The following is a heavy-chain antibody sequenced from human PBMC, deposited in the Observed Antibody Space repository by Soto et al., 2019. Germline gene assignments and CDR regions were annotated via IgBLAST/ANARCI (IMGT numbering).Heavy chain of an antibody. CDR3: AKRRGAGGHSDY. Sequence: PGGSLRLSCAASGFTFSSYAMGWVRQGPGKGLEWVAVVSIGGSTHYADSVRGRFTISRDNSKNTLSLQMNSLTAEDTAVYFCAKRRGAGGHSDYWGQGALVTVSS. CDR2: VSIGGST. CDR1: GFTFSSYA. J-gene: IGHJ4*02. D-gene: IGHD2-15*01. V-gene: IGHV3-23*01.